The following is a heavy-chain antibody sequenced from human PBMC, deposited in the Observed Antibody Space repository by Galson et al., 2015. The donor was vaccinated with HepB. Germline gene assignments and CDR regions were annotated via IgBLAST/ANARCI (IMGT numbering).Heavy chain of an antibody. D-gene: IGHD6-19*01. J-gene: IGHJ6*02. CDR1: GFTFSSYA. V-gene: IGHV3-30-3*01. CDR3: ARDRGASGWGYYYGMDV. Sequence: SLRLSCAASGFTFSSYAMHWVRQAPGKGLEWVAVISYDGSNKYYADSVKGRFTISRDNSKNTLYLQMNSLRAEDTAVYYCARDRGASGWGYYYGMDVWGQGTTVTVSS. CDR2: ISYDGSNK.